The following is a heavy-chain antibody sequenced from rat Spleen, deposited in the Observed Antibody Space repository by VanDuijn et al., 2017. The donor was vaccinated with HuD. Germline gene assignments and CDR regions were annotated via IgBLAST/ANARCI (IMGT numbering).Heavy chain of an antibody. D-gene: IGHD1-6*01. J-gene: IGHJ3*01. V-gene: IGHV2-47*01. CDR3: ARWRYTTDWFAY. Sequence: QVQLRESGPGLVQPSQTLSLTCTVSGLSLPSNSVSWIRQPPGKGLEWMAVIWSNGGTDYNSAIKSRLSISRDTSKSQVFLKMNSLQTEDTAMYFCARWRYTTDWFAYWGQGTLVTVSS. CDR1: GLSLPSNS. CDR2: IWSNGGT.